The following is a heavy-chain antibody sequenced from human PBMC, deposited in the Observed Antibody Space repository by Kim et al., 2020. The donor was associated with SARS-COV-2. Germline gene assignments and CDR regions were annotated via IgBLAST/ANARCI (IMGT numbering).Heavy chain of an antibody. CDR2: INHSGRT. Sequence: SETLSLTCAVYGGSFSGYYWSWIRQPPGKGLEWIGEINHSGRTNYNPSLKSRVTISVDTSKNQFSLKLTSVTAADTAVYYCARRLSNTSGWGSPYGDLWGQGILVTVSS. CDR1: GGSFSGYY. CDR3: ARRLSNTSGWGSPYGDL. V-gene: IGHV4-34*01. J-gene: IGHJ4*02. D-gene: IGHD3-10*01.